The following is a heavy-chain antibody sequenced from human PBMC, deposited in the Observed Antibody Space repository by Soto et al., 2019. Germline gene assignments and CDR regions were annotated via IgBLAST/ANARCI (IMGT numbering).Heavy chain of an antibody. Sequence: GASVKVSCKASGYTFTSYGISWVRQAPGQGLEWMGWISAYNGNTNYAQKLQGRVTMTTDTSTSTAYMELRSLRSDDTAVYYCARDQVGYSSSWFLTPRWFDPWGQGTLVTVSS. CDR1: GYTFTSYG. D-gene: IGHD6-13*01. J-gene: IGHJ5*02. V-gene: IGHV1-18*01. CDR3: ARDQVGYSSSWFLTPRWFDP. CDR2: ISAYNGNT.